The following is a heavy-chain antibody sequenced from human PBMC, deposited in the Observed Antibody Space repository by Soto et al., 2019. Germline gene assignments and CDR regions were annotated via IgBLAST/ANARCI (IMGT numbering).Heavy chain of an antibody. CDR1: GFTFSSYA. Sequence: GGSLRLSCAACGFTFSSYAMHWVRQAPGKGLEWVAVISYDGSNKYYADSVKGRFTISRDNSKNTLYLQMNSLRAEDTAVYYCARDGEFRYSYGTYYFDYWGQGTLVTVSS. CDR3: ARDGEFRYSYGTYYFDY. CDR2: ISYDGSNK. D-gene: IGHD5-18*01. V-gene: IGHV3-30-3*01. J-gene: IGHJ4*02.